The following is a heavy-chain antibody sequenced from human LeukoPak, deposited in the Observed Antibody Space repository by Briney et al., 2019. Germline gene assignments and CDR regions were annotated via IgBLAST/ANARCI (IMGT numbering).Heavy chain of an antibody. Sequence: GGSLRLSCAASGFTFSSYSMNWVRQAPGKGLEWVSSISSSSSYIYYADSVKGRFTISRDNAKNSLYLQMNSLRAEDTAVYYSARDYYDSSGYLSEYYFDYWGQGTLVTVSS. CDR3: ARDYYDSSGYLSEYYFDY. CDR2: ISSSSSYI. V-gene: IGHV3-21*01. J-gene: IGHJ4*02. D-gene: IGHD3-22*01. CDR1: GFTFSSYS.